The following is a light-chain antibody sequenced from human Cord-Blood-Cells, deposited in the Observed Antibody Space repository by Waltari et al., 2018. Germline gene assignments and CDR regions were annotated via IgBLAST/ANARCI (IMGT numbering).Light chain of an antibody. CDR3: QQSYSAPLP. Sequence: DIQMTQSPSSLSASVGDRVTITCQSSQSISCYLNWYQQKPGKAPQLLLYAASSLQSAVPSRFSGSGAGTEFTLTSSSQQPEDFATYDCQQSYSAPLPSGGGTKVEIK. V-gene: IGKV1-39*01. J-gene: IGKJ4*01. CDR1: QSISCY. CDR2: AAS.